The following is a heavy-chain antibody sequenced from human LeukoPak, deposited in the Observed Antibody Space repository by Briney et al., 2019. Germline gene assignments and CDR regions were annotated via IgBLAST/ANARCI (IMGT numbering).Heavy chain of an antibody. CDR1: GGSISSYY. V-gene: IGHV4-59*01. CDR2: IYYSGST. J-gene: IGHJ5*02. Sequence: PSETLSLTCTVSGGSISSYYWSWIRQPPGKGLEWIGYIYYSGSTNYNPSLKSRVTISVDTSKNQFSLKLSSVTAADTAVYYCARVIHRADLRSSGYYYSTRGYNWFDPWGQGTLVTVSS. D-gene: IGHD3-22*01. CDR3: ARVIHRADLRSSGYYYSTRGYNWFDP.